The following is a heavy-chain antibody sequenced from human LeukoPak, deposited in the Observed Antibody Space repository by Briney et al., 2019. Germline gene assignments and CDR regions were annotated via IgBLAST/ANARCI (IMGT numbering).Heavy chain of an antibody. CDR3: AVPGAYSYGRIDY. V-gene: IGHV3-30*02. CDR2: IRYDGSNK. D-gene: IGHD5-18*01. J-gene: IGHJ4*02. Sequence: PGGSLRLSCAASGFTFSSYGMHWVRQAPGKGLEWVAFIRYDGSNKYYADSVRGRFTISRDNSKNTLYLQMNSLRAEDTAVYYCAVPGAYSYGRIDYWGQGTLVIVSS. CDR1: GFTFSSYG.